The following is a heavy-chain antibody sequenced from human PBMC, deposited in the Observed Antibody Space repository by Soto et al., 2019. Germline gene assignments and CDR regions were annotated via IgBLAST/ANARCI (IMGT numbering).Heavy chain of an antibody. CDR3: AKDSPFFSACYCDY. CDR1: GFTFSSYS. CDR2: ISSSSSYI. V-gene: IGHV3-21*04. Sequence: GGSLRLSCAASGFTFSSYSMNWVRQAPGKGLEWVSSISSSSSYIYYADSVKGRFTISRDNAKNSLHLQMNSLRVEDTAVYYCAKDSPFFSACYCDYWGQGTLVTVSS. J-gene: IGHJ4*02. D-gene: IGHD3-16*01.